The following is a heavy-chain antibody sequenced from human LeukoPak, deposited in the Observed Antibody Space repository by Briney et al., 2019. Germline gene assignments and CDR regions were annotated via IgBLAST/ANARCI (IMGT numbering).Heavy chain of an antibody. J-gene: IGHJ4*02. CDR3: ARGNLYDTYDY. Sequence: SETLSLTCTVSGASISSYYWSWIRQPPGKGLEWIGYIYYSGSTNYNPSLKSRVTISVDTSKNQFSLKLSSVTAADTAVYYCARGNLYDTYDYWGQGTLVTVSS. CDR2: IYYSGST. V-gene: IGHV4-59*08. CDR1: GASISSYY. D-gene: IGHD3-22*01.